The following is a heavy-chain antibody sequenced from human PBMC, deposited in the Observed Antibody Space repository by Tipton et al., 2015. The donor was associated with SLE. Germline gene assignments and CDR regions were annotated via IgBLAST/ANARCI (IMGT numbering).Heavy chain of an antibody. CDR3: ARRTTRSSGYFGAFDI. D-gene: IGHD3-22*01. CDR1: GGSISSSNYY. V-gene: IGHV4-39*01. CDR2: IYYSGST. J-gene: IGHJ3*02. Sequence: TLSLTCTVSGGSISSSNYYWGWIRQPPGKGLEWIGSIYYSGSTYYNPSLKSRVTISEDTSKNQFSLKLSSVTAAETAVYYCARRTTRSSGYFGAFDIWGQGTMVTVSS.